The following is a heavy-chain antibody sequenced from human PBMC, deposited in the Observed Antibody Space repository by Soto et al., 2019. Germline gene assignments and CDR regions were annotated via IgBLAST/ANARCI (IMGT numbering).Heavy chain of an antibody. CDR1: GLTFSSYW. V-gene: IGHV3-74*01. J-gene: IGHJ6*02. Sequence: GGSMRLSCAASGLTFSSYWRHWVCKEPGKGLVWVSRINSDGSSTYYADSVKGRFTISRDNAKNTLYLQMNSLRAEDTAVYYCTSSLSPMDVWGQGTTVTVSS. CDR3: TSSLSPMDV. CDR2: INSDGSST.